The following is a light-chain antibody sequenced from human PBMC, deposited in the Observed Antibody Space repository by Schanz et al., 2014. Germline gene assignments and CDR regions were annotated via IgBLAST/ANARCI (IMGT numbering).Light chain of an antibody. V-gene: IGKV3-15*01. CDR2: AAS. Sequence: EIVLTQSPGTLSLSPGERATLSCRASQSVSSSLAWYQQKPGQAPRLLIYAASTRATGIPARFSGTGSETEFTLTISSLQSEDFAVYYCQQYNNWVSFGQGTKVEI. CDR3: QQYNNWVS. CDR1: QSVSSS. J-gene: IGKJ1*01.